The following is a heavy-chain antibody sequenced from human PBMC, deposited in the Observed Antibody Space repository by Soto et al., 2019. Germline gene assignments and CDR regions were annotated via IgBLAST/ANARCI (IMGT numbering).Heavy chain of an antibody. V-gene: IGHV4-34*01. J-gene: IGHJ1*01. Sequence: SETLSLTCAVYGGSFSGYYWSWIRQPPGKGLEWIGEINHSGSTNYNPSLKSRVTISVDTSKNQFSLKLSSVTAADTAVYYCARGGVVPAAMFFFAEYFQHWGQGTLVTVSS. CDR3: ARGGVVPAAMFFFAEYFQH. CDR1: GGSFSGYY. D-gene: IGHD2-2*01. CDR2: INHSGST.